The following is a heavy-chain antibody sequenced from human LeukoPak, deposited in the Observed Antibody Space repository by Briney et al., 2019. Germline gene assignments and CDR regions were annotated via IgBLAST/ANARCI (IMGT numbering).Heavy chain of an antibody. CDR3: AKLREVGFWYFDS. J-gene: IGHJ4*02. Sequence: PGGSLRLSCAASGFTFSSYGMHWVRQAPGKGLEWVAVISYDGSTKYYADSVKGRFAISRDNSKNTLFLQMNSLRPEDTAVYYCAKLREVGFWYFDSWGQGTLVTVSS. V-gene: IGHV3-30*18. CDR2: ISYDGSTK. CDR1: GFTFSSYG. D-gene: IGHD3-3*01.